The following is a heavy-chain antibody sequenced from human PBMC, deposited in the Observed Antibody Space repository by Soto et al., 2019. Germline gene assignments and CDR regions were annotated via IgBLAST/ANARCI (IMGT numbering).Heavy chain of an antibody. CDR3: ASRYCSSTSCYPDWFDP. CDR1: GGSISSSNW. Sequence: SETLSLTCAVSGGSISSSNWWSWVRQPPGKGLEWIGYIYYSGSTYYNPSLKSRVTISVDTSKNQFSLKLSSVTAADTAVYYCASRYCSSTSCYPDWFDPWGQGTLVTVSS. J-gene: IGHJ5*02. V-gene: IGHV4-4*02. D-gene: IGHD2-2*01. CDR2: IYYSGST.